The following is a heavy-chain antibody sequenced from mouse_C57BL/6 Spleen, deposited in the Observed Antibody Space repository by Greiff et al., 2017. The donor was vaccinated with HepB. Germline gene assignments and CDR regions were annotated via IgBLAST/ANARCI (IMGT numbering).Heavy chain of an antibody. Sequence: VQLQQSGPELVKPGASVKISCKASGYAFSSSWMNWVKQRPGKGLEWIGRIYPGDGDTNYNGKFKGKATLTADKSYSTAYMQLSSLTSEDSAVYFCARGSNYTWFAYWGQGTLVTVSA. D-gene: IGHD2-5*01. CDR1: GYAFSSSW. CDR2: IYPGDGDT. CDR3: ARGSNYTWFAY. J-gene: IGHJ3*01. V-gene: IGHV1-82*01.